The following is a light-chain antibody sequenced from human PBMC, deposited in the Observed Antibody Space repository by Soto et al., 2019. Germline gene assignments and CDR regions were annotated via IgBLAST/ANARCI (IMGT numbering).Light chain of an antibody. J-gene: IGKJ5*01. CDR1: QSISSSY. Sequence: EIVMTQSPATLSVSPGERATLSCRSSQSISSSYLAWYQQKPGQAPRLLIYGASSGATGIPDRFSGSGSGTDFTLTIGRLEPEDFAVYYCQQYGSSPITFGQGTRLEI. CDR3: QQYGSSPIT. V-gene: IGKV3-20*01. CDR2: GAS.